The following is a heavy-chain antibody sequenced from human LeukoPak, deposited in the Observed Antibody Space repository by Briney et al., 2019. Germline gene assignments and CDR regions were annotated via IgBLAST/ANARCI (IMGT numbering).Heavy chain of an antibody. CDR3: ARELGRGSGSLYYGMDV. J-gene: IGHJ6*04. D-gene: IGHD3-10*01. V-gene: IGHV3-30*04. CDR2: ISYDGSNK. CDR1: GLTFSSYA. Sequence: GGSLSLSCAASGLTFSSYATHWVRQAPGKGLEWVAVISYDGSNKYYADSVKGRFTISRDNSKNTLYLQMNSLRAEDTAVYYCARELGRGSGSLYYGMDVWGKGTTVTVSS.